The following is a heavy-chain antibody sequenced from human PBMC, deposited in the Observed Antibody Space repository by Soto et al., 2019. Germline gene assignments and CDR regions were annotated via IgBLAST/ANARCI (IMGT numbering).Heavy chain of an antibody. CDR3: ARPIVGATTGFDY. D-gene: IGHD1-26*01. Sequence: SETLSLTCAVSGYSISSGYYWGWIRQPPGKGLEWIGSISHSGSTFYNPSLKSRVTISVDTSKNQFSVKLNSVTAADTAVYYCARPIVGATTGFDYWGLGTLVTVSS. J-gene: IGHJ4*02. V-gene: IGHV4-38-2*01. CDR1: GYSISSGYY. CDR2: ISHSGST.